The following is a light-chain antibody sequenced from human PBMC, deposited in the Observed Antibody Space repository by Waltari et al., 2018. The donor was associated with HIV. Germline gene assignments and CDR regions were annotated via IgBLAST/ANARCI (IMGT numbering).Light chain of an antibody. CDR2: DVN. Sequence: QSALSQPASVSGFPEQSITISCTGTASDVGAYNRVSWYQQVPNKAPKLMLDDVNQPPSGVSRRFSGSKSGNTASLTIPGLQADDEADYYCSSYTRSSTVIFGVGTKVAVL. V-gene: IGLV2-14*03. J-gene: IGLJ2*01. CDR1: ASDVGAYNR. CDR3: SSYTRSSTVI.